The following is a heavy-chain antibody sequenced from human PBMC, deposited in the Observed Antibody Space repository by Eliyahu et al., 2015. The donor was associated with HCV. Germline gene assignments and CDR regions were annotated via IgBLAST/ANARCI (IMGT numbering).Heavy chain of an antibody. D-gene: IGHD1-7*01. CDR2: ISAYSGET. CDR3: ARNLIHWNSADY. Sequence: QVQLVXSGVEVMKPGASVKXSCKASGXTFSNYAISWVRQAPGQGLEWMGWISAYSGETNYAESVQDRVTMTTDTSTDTAYLEXRGLRSDDTAVYYCARNLIHWNSADYWGQGTLVTVAS. V-gene: IGHV1-18*01. CDR1: GXTFSNYA. J-gene: IGHJ4*02.